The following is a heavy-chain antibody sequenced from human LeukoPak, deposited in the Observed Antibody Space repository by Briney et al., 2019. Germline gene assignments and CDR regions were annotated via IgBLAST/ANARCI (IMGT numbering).Heavy chain of an antibody. CDR1: GFTFSSYS. D-gene: IGHD3-22*01. J-gene: IGHJ4*02. CDR3: ARNLHGNYYDSSGYSNRYFDY. V-gene: IGHV3-21*01. CDR2: ISSSSSYI. Sequence: GGSLRLSCTASGFTFSSYSMNWVRQAPGKGLEWVSSISSSSSYIYYADSVKGRFTISRDNAKNSLYLQMNSLRAEDTAVYYCARNLHGNYYDSSGYSNRYFDYWGQGTLVTVSS.